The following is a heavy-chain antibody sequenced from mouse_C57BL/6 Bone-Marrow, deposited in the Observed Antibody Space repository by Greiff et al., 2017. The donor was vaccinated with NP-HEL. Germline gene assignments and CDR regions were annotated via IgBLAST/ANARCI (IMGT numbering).Heavy chain of an antibody. Sequence: VKLVESGPVLVKPGASVKMSCKASGYTFTDYYMNWVKQSHGKSLEWIGVINPYNGGTSYNQKFKGKATLTVDKSSSTAYMELNSLTSEDSAVYYCARTRLRRFDYWGQGTTLTVSS. D-gene: IGHD2-2*01. CDR2: INPYNGGT. V-gene: IGHV1-19*01. CDR3: ARTRLRRFDY. J-gene: IGHJ2*01. CDR1: GYTFTDYY.